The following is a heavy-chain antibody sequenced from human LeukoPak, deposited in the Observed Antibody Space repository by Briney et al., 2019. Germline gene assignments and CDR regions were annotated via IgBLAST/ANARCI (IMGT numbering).Heavy chain of an antibody. CDR1: GSTISSNY. D-gene: IGHD3-22*01. CDR3: ARRPDDSSYGAFDI. J-gene: IGHJ3*02. V-gene: IGHV3-53*01. Sequence: GGSLTLSCAASGSTISSNYNCWVREPPRKGLEWVSVIYSGGSTYYADSAKGRFTISRDNSKNTLYLQMNSLRAEDTAVYYCARRPDDSSYGAFDIWGQGTMVTVS. CDR2: IYSGGST.